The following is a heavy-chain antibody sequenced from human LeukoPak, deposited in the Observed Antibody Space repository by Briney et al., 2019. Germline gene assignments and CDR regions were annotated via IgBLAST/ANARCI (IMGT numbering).Heavy chain of an antibody. CDR2: IWSDGNNR. V-gene: IGHV3-33*06. CDR1: GFTFSTYG. CDR3: VKERSPFDAFDI. Sequence: GGSLRLSCAASGFTFSTYGMHWVRQAPGKGLEWVAVIWSDGNNRFYADSVKGRFTFSRDNPKNTLSLQMNSLRAEDTAVYYCVKERSPFDAFDIWGQGTMVTVSS. J-gene: IGHJ3*02.